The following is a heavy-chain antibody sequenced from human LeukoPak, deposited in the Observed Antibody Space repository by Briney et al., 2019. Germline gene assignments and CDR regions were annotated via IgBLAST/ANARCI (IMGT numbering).Heavy chain of an antibody. CDR3: TTDRFS. Sequence: GGSLRLSCAASGTTFSDAWMSWVRQTPGKGLEWVARITSKSDGGTTDYAAHVKGRFTISRDDSEATLYLQMNSLKTEDTAVYYCTTDRFSWGQGTPVTVSS. CDR1: GTTFSDAW. J-gene: IGHJ5*02. CDR2: ITSKSDGGTT. V-gene: IGHV3-15*01.